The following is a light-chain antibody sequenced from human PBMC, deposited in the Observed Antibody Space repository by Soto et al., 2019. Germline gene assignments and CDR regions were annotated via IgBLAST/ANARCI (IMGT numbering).Light chain of an antibody. CDR3: QAYCASPGT. CDR1: QSVSSSH. Sequence: EVELTQSPGTLSLSPGERATLSCRASQSVSSSHLAWYQQKRGQAPRLLIYDTSTRATGIPDRVSGCGSGTDFTLTIRRLEPEDFAVYPCQAYCASPGTFGQGTVVEVK. V-gene: IGKV3-20*01. CDR2: DTS. J-gene: IGKJ1*01.